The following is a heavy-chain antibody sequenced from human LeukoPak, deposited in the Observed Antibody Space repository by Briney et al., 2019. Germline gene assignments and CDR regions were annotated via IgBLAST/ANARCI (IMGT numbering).Heavy chain of an antibody. CDR3: AKDPSSGWYRWSMDV. Sequence: GGSLRLSCAASGFTFSSYGMHWVRQAPGKGLEWLALMSNDGDNKDYADSVKGRFTISRDNSKNTLYLQMNSLTTEDTALYYSAKDPSSGWYRWSMDVWGQGTTVTVSS. CDR2: MSNDGDNK. D-gene: IGHD6-19*01. CDR1: GFTFSSYG. V-gene: IGHV3-30*18. J-gene: IGHJ6*02.